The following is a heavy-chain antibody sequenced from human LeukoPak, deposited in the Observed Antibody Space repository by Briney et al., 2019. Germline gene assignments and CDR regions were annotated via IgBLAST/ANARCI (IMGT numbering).Heavy chain of an antibody. CDR2: IYYSGST. CDR3: ARDPREQWPANWYFDL. Sequence: SETLSLTCAVYGGSFSGYYWSWIRQPPGKGLEWIGYIYYSGSTNYNPSLKSRVTISVDTSKNQFSLKLSSVTAADTAVYYCARDPREQWPANWYFDLWGRGTLVTVSS. J-gene: IGHJ2*01. D-gene: IGHD6-19*01. V-gene: IGHV4-59*01. CDR1: GGSFSGYY.